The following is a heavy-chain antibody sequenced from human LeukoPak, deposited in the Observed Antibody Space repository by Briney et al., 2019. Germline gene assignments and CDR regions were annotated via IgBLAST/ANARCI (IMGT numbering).Heavy chain of an antibody. CDR3: ARDFAAAGPGWFDP. D-gene: IGHD6-13*01. Sequence: GASVRVSCKASGGNFKSYNIGWVRQAPGQGRVWMGGIITMFGTTNYAQSFQGRLTITAADSTTSSYMELRGLTSDDTAIYYCARDFAAAGPGWFDPWGQGTLVTVSS. V-gene: IGHV1-69*13. J-gene: IGHJ5*02. CDR1: GGNFKSYN. CDR2: IITMFGTT.